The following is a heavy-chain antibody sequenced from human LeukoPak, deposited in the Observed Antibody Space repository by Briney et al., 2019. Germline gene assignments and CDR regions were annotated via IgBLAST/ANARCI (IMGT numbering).Heavy chain of an antibody. CDR2: ISGSGGST. Sequence: PGGSLRLSCAASGFTFSSYAMSWVRQAPGKGLNWVSAISGSGGSTYYADSVKGRFTISRDNSKNTLYLQMNSLRAEDTAVYYCAKTSASGVWVVRAFDIWGQGTMVIVSS. J-gene: IGHJ3*02. CDR1: GFTFSSYA. D-gene: IGHD2-8*01. CDR3: AKTSASGVWVVRAFDI. V-gene: IGHV3-23*01.